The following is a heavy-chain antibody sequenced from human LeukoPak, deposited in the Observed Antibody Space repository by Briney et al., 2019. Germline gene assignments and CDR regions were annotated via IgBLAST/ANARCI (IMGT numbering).Heavy chain of an antibody. CDR3: AREDATYVWGSYRSNTLDY. CDR1: GYTFTSYG. V-gene: IGHV1-18*04. CDR2: ISAYNGNT. J-gene: IGHJ4*02. Sequence: GASVKVSCKASGYTFTSYGISWVRQAPGQGLEWMGLISAYNGNTNYAQKLQGRVTMTTDTSTSTAYMELRSLRSDDTAVYYCAREDATYVWGSYRSNTLDYWGQGTLVTVSS. D-gene: IGHD3-16*02.